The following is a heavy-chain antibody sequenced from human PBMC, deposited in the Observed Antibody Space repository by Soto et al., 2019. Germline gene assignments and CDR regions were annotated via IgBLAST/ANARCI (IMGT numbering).Heavy chain of an antibody. J-gene: IGHJ4*02. V-gene: IGHV3-15*07. D-gene: IGHD4-4*01. Sequence: GGSLRLSCAVAGGRCGDAGLNWVRQAPGKGLEWVGRIKTKSDSAATDYAAPVKGRFIISRDDSKNTLFLQLNSLQAEDTAVYYCTTDLQNRRHTWHFYWGQGTLVTVSS. CDR1: GGRCGDAG. CDR3: TTDLQNRRHTWHFY. CDR2: IKTKSDSAAT.